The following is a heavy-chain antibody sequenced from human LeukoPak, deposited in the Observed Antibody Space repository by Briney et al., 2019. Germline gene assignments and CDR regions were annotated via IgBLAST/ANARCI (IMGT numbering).Heavy chain of an antibody. CDR3: ARGPLTNYYYYYMDV. V-gene: IGHV1-2*02. D-gene: IGHD1-14*01. CDR1: GYTFTGYY. J-gene: IGHJ6*03. CDR2: INPNSGGT. Sequence: ASVKVSCKASGYTFTGYYMRWVRQAPGQGLEWMGWINPNSGGTNYAQKFQGRVTMTRDTSISTAYMELSRLRSDDTAVYYCARGPLTNYYYYYMDVWGKGTTVTVSS.